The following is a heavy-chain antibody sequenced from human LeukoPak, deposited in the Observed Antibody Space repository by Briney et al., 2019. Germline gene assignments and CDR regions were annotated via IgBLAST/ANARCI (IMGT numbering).Heavy chain of an antibody. CDR1: GGSLSSHY. Sequence: SETLSLTCTVSGGSLSSHYWSWIRQPPGRGLEGSGYIYYCGSPHYNASLKSRDTISVDAPKNQFSLKLSSVPAADTAVYYCARARYSGYDYFDYWGQGTLVTVSS. D-gene: IGHD5-12*01. CDR3: ARARYSGYDYFDY. J-gene: IGHJ4*02. V-gene: IGHV4-59*11. CDR2: IYYCGSP.